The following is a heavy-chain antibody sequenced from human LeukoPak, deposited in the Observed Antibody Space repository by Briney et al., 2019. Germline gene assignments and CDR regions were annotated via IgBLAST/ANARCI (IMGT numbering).Heavy chain of an antibody. CDR3: ARGREPEMATTPSGY. J-gene: IGHJ4*02. CDR1: GGTFSSYA. V-gene: IGHV1-69*13. Sequence: GASVKVSCKASGGTFSSYAISWVRQAPGQGLEWMGGIIPIFGTANYAQKFQGRVTITADESTSTAYMELSSLRSEDTAVYYCARGREPEMATTPSGYWGQGTLVTVSS. CDR2: IIPIFGTA. D-gene: IGHD5-24*01.